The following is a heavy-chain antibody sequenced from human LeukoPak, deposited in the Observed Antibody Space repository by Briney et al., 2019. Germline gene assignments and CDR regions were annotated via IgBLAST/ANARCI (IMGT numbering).Heavy chain of an antibody. D-gene: IGHD3-10*01. V-gene: IGHV1-2*02. CDR3: ARSGIFSGFGEFTFDY. Sequence: ASVKVSCKASGYTFTGYYMHWVRQAPGQGLEWMGWINLNSGGTNYAQKFQGRVTMTRDTSISTAYMELSRLRSDDTAVYYCARSGIFSGFGEFTFDYWGQGTLVTVSS. J-gene: IGHJ4*02. CDR2: INLNSGGT. CDR1: GYTFTGYY.